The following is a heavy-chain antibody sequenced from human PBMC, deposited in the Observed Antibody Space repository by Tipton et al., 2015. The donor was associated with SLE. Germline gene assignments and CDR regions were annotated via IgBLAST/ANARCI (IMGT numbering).Heavy chain of an antibody. J-gene: IGHJ3*01. CDR2: IGGSAGST. CDR1: GFTFTSYA. CDR3: AKSFAGIAAYDACDL. D-gene: IGHD6-25*01. V-gene: IGHV3-23*01. Sequence: GSLRLSCAASGFTFTSYAMNWVRQAPGKGLEWVSAIGGSAGSTSYAESVKGRFTISRDNSKNTLYLQMNSLRAEDTALYYCAKSFAGIAAYDACDLWGQGTMVTVSS.